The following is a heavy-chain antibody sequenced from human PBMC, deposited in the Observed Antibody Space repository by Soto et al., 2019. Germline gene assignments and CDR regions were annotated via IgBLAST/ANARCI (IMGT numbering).Heavy chain of an antibody. CDR1: GYTLTELS. J-gene: IGHJ3*02. Sequence: ASVKVSCKVSGYTLTELSMHWVRQAPGKGLEWMGGFDPENGETIYAQKLQGRVTMTTDTSTSTAYMELRSLRSDDTAVYYCATGVVAATYAFDIWGQGTMVTVSS. D-gene: IGHD2-15*01. V-gene: IGHV1-24*01. CDR3: ATGVVAATYAFDI. CDR2: FDPENGET.